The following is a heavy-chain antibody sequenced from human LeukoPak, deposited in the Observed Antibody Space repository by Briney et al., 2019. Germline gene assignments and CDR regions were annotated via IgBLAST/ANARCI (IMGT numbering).Heavy chain of an antibody. J-gene: IGHJ5*02. D-gene: IGHD2-2*01. CDR2: INPNGGST. V-gene: IGHV1-2*02. CDR1: GYTFTDYY. CDR3: ARDASRTNFDP. Sequence: ASVKVSCKASGYTFTDYYMYWVRQAPGQGLEWMGWINPNGGSTHYAQDFQGRLTMTRDTSISTAYMELNGLRSDDTAVYYCARDASRTNFDPWGQGTLVTVSS.